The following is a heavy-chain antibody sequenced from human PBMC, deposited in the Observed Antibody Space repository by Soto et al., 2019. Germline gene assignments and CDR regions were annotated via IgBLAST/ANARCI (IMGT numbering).Heavy chain of an antibody. V-gene: IGHV4-59*01. J-gene: IGHJ3*02. Sequence: PSETLSLTCTVSGGSISSYYWSWIRQPPGKGLEWIGYIYYSGSTNYNPSLKSRVTISVDTSKNQFSLKLSSVTAADTAVYYCARQRELLAEAFDIWGQGTMVTVSS. CDR2: IYYSGST. D-gene: IGHD1-26*01. CDR1: GGSISSYY. CDR3: ARQRELLAEAFDI.